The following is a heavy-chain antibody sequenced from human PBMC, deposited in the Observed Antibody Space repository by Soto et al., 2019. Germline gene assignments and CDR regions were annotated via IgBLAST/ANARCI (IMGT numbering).Heavy chain of an antibody. D-gene: IGHD3-10*01. CDR2: IYYNGNI. CDR1: GGSITSYY. V-gene: IGHV4-59*01. Sequence: QVQLQESGPGLVKPLETLSLTCTVPGGSITSYYWSWVRRPPGKGLEWIGYIYYNGNINYNPSLKSRLTISLDTSKNQFSVRLSSVTAADTAVYYCATGGVYFGSEYWGQGTLVTVYS. J-gene: IGHJ4*02. CDR3: ATGGVYFGSEY.